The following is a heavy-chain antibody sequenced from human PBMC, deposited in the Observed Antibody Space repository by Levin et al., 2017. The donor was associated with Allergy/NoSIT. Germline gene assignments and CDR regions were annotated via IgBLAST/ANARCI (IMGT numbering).Heavy chain of an antibody. J-gene: IGHJ6*02. Sequence: GSLRLSCKGSGYSFISYWIGWVRQMPGKGLEWGGMIYPGDSETRYSPSFQGQVTMSVDKSISTVYLQWSSLKASDTAIYYCARRGLGIDYGLNNIDVWGQGTTVNVSS. CDR2: IYPGDSET. CDR3: ARRGLGIDYGLNNIDV. D-gene: IGHD4/OR15-4a*01. V-gene: IGHV5-51*01. CDR1: GYSFISYW.